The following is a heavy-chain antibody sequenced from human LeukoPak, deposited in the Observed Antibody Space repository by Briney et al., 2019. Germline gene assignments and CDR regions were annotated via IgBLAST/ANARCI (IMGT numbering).Heavy chain of an antibody. CDR2: ISYDGSNK. V-gene: IGHV3-30*18. Sequence: GGSLRLSCAASGFIFSAYWVTWVRQAPGKGLEWVTVISYDGSNKYYADSVKGRFTISRDNAKNSLYLQMNSLRAEDTALYYCAKDSTAVAAAGTSGDYWGQGTLVTVSS. J-gene: IGHJ4*02. CDR3: AKDSTAVAAAGTSGDY. CDR1: GFIFSAYW. D-gene: IGHD6-13*01.